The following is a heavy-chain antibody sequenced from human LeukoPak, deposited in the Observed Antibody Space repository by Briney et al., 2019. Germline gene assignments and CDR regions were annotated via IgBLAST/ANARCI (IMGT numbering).Heavy chain of an antibody. CDR1: GLTFNSYA. D-gene: IGHD3-16*01. CDR2: ISASGGST. V-gene: IGHV3-23*01. Sequence: GGSLRPSFPAPGLTFNSYAMSWAGRPPGKGLEWVSIISASGGSTYYADSVKGRFTISRDNSKNTLYLQMNSLRAEDTAVYYCATQGGNFDYWGQGTLVTVSS. CDR3: ATQGGNFDY. J-gene: IGHJ4*02.